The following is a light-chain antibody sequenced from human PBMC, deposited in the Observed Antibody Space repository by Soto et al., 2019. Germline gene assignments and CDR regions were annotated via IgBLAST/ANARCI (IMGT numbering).Light chain of an antibody. CDR2: DVS. V-gene: IGLV2-14*01. Sequence: QSVLTQPASVSGSPGQSITISRTGTSSEVGGYDYVSWLQQHPGKVPKLIIYDVSSRPSGVSNRFSGSKSGNTASLTISGLQAEDEADYYSTSYTSRNTHVFGGGTKVTVL. J-gene: IGLJ1*01. CDR1: SSEVGGYDY. CDR3: TSYTSRNTHV.